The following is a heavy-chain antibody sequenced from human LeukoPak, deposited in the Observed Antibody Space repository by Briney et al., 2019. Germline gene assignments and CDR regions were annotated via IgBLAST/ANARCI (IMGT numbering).Heavy chain of an antibody. J-gene: IGHJ5*02. CDR2: IYTSGST. Sequence: SETLSLTCTVSGGSISSYYWSWIRQPAGKGLEWIGRIYTSGSTNYNPSLKSRVTMSVDTFKNQFSLKLSSVTAADTAVYYCARDWYYYDSSGYHNWFDPWGQGTLVTVSS. D-gene: IGHD3-22*01. CDR1: GGSISSYY. V-gene: IGHV4-4*07. CDR3: ARDWYYYDSSGYHNWFDP.